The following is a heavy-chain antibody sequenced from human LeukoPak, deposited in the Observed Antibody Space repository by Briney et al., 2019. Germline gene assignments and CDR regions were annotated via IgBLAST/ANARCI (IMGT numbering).Heavy chain of an antibody. CDR1: GASISNYY. J-gene: IGHJ4*02. V-gene: IGHV4-59*08. Sequence: SETLSLTCTVSGASISNYYWSWIRQSPGKGLEWIGYMLYSGSTNQNPSLRSRVTISVDTSKNQVSLKLSSVTAADTAAYYCARSDIWGSYRFLDYWGQGALVTVSS. CDR3: ARSDIWGSYRFLDY. CDR2: MLYSGST. D-gene: IGHD3-16*02.